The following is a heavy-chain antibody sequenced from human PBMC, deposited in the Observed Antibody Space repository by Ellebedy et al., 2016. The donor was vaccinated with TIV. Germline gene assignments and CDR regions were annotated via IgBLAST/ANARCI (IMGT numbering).Heavy chain of an antibody. J-gene: IGHJ4*02. CDR3: ARKYIYGFD. Sequence: GESLKISCAASEFTVSSHYMSWVRQAPGKGLEWVSVIYSGGATSYADSVKGRFTISRDNSKNTLYLQMNSLRVEDTAVYYCARKYIYGFDWGQGTLVTVSS. D-gene: IGHD5-18*01. CDR1: EFTVSSHY. CDR2: IYSGGAT. V-gene: IGHV3-66*01.